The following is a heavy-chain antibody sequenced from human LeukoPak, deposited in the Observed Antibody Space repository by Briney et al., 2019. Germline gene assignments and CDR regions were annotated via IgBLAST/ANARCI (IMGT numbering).Heavy chain of an antibody. CDR2: ISWNSGSI. CDR1: GFTFDDYA. J-gene: IGHJ4*02. D-gene: IGHD6-19*01. V-gene: IGHV3-9*01. CDR3: AKDMGSSGWYLSFDY. Sequence: GRSLRLSCAASGFTFDDYAMHWVRQAPGKGLEWVSCISWNSGSIGYADSVKGRFTISRDNAKNSLYLQMNSLRAEDTALYYCAKDMGSSGWYLSFDYWGQGTLVTVSS.